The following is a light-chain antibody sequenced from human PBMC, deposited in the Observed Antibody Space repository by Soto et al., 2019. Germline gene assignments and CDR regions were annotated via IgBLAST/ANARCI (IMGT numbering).Light chain of an antibody. J-gene: IGKJ5*01. Sequence: DIQMTQSPSTLSGSVGDRVTITCRASQTISSWLAWYQQKPGKAPKLLIYKASTLKSGVPSRFSGSGSGTEFTLTISSLQPDDFATYYCQHLNGYPITFGQGTRLEIK. CDR3: QHLNGYPIT. CDR1: QTISSW. V-gene: IGKV1-5*03. CDR2: KAS.